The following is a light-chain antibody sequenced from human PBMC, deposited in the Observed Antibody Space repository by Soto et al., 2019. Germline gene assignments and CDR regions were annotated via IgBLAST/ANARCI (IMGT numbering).Light chain of an antibody. J-gene: IGLJ2*01. V-gene: IGLV3-21*02. CDR1: KIGNKG. CDR2: DDI. Sequence: SYELTQPPSVSVAPGQTAIITCGGNKIGNKGVHWYQQKPGQAPVLVVYDDIDRPSGIPERFSGSNSGDTATLTIRWVEAGDEADYSCQVWDSSTDHRIFGGGTKVTVL. CDR3: QVWDSSTDHRI.